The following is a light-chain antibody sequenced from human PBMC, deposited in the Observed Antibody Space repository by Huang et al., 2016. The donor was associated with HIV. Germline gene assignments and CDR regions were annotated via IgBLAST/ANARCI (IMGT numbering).Light chain of an antibody. J-gene: IGKJ4*01. CDR3: QQYYITPLT. V-gene: IGKV4-1*01. CDR2: WAS. Sequence: DIVMTQSPDSLVVSLGERATINCQSIQIISYNSNNKHYLAWYQQKPGQPPKLLIYWASTRESGVPDRFTGSRSGTDFTLTISSLQAEDVAVYYCQQYYITPLTFGGGTKVEI. CDR1: QIISYNSNNKHY.